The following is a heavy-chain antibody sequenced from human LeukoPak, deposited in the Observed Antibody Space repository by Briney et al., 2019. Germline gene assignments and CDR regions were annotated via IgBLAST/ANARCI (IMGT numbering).Heavy chain of an antibody. Sequence: SETLSLTCTVSGGSILSSSYYWGWIRQPPGKGLEWIGEINHSGSTNYNPSLKSRVTISVDTSKNQFSLKLSSVTAADTAVYYCARHKLLRYFDWLSYFDYWGQGTLVTVSS. CDR3: ARHKLLRYFDWLSYFDY. CDR2: INHSGST. J-gene: IGHJ4*02. V-gene: IGHV4-39*01. CDR1: GGSILSSSYY. D-gene: IGHD3-9*01.